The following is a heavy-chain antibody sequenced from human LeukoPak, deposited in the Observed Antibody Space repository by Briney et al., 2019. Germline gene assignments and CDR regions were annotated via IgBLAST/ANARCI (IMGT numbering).Heavy chain of an antibody. V-gene: IGHV3-21*01. Sequence: GGSLRLSCAASGFTFSSYSMNWVRQAPGKGLEWVSSISSSSSYIYYADSVKGRFTISRDNAKNSLYLQMNSLRAEDTAVYYCARDGRIQLWLDYWGQGTLVTVSS. CDR2: ISSSSSYI. J-gene: IGHJ4*02. CDR1: GFTFSSYS. D-gene: IGHD5-18*01. CDR3: ARDGRIQLWLDY.